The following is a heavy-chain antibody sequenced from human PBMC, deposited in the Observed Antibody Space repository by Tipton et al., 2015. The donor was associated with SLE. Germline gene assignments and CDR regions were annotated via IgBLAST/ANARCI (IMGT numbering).Heavy chain of an antibody. CDR2: ISRDSRDM. D-gene: IGHD3-16*01. CDR1: GFTLTSYT. V-gene: IGHV3-21*01. CDR3: ASLPSSGGAHY. Sequence: SLRLSCATSGFTLTSYTMNWVRQAPGKGLEWVSSISRDSRDMYYADSVRGRFAISRDNARKSLYLQMNNLRVEDTALYFCASLPSSGGAHYWGQGTLVTVSS. J-gene: IGHJ4*02.